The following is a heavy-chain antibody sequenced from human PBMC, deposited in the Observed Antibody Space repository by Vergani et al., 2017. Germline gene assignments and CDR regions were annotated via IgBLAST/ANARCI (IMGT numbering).Heavy chain of an antibody. CDR3: AGSLVAGKGGY. J-gene: IGHJ4*02. CDR1: GFTFSSYS. Sequence: DVQLVESGGDLVQPGGSLRLSCAASGFTFSSYSMNWVRQAPGKGLEWISYISTTSDTIYYADSVRGLFTISRDNAKNSLYLEMNSLRVEDTAVYFCAGSLVAGKGGYWGQGTRVAVSS. CDR2: ISTTSDTI. D-gene: IGHD6-19*01. V-gene: IGHV3-48*01.